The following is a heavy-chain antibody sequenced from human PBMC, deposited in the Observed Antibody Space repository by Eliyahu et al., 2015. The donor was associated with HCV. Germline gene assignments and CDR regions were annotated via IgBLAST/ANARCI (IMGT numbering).Heavy chain of an antibody. D-gene: IGHD3-10*01. Sequence: EVQLVESGGGLVKPGGSVRLSXXASGFTFSPYTMTWVXQAPGKGLEWVSSIGSRDHYIYYADSVKGRFTISRDNAKNSLHLQMNSLRAEDTAVYYCARVLMVRGVIHYYYGLDVWGQGTAVTVSS. J-gene: IGHJ6*02. CDR3: ARVLMVRGVIHYYYGLDV. V-gene: IGHV3-21*01. CDR2: IGSRDHYI. CDR1: GFTFSPYT.